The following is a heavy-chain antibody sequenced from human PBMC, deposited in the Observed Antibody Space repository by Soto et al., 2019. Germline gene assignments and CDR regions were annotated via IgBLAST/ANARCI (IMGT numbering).Heavy chain of an antibody. V-gene: IGHV1-18*01. Sequence: QVQLVQSGAEVKKPGASVKVSCEASGYTFTTYGISWVRQAPGQGLEWMGWISPYNGNTNYAQKFQGRVTMTTDTSTSTAYMDLRSLRSDYTAVYYCARGAPSWAYGMDVWGQGTTVTVSS. CDR1: GYTFTTYG. D-gene: IGHD1-26*01. J-gene: IGHJ6*02. CDR3: ARGAPSWAYGMDV. CDR2: ISPYNGNT.